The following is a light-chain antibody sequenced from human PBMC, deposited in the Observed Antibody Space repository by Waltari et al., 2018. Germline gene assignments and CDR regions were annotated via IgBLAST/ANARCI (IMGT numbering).Light chain of an antibody. Sequence: TLGQPATISCRSSQSLVHSDGNTYLSWFQQRPGQSPRRLIYKVSNRDSGVPDRFSGSGSGTGFTLKISRVEAEDVGVYYCMQGTDWPRWTFGQGTKVEIK. CDR2: KVS. J-gene: IGKJ1*01. V-gene: IGKV2-30*02. CDR3: MQGTDWPRWT. CDR1: QSLVHSDGNTY.